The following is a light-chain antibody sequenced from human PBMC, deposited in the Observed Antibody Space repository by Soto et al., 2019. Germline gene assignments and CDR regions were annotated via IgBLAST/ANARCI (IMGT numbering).Light chain of an antibody. J-gene: IGKJ4*01. V-gene: IGKV3-11*01. CDR2: DAS. Sequence: EIVLTQSPATLSLSPGERATLSCRASQSVDSYLAWYQQKPGQAPRLLIFDASNRATGIPARFSGSGSGTDFTLTISSLDPGDFAVYYRQQHSTRLTFGGGTKVEIK. CDR1: QSVDSY. CDR3: QQHSTRLT.